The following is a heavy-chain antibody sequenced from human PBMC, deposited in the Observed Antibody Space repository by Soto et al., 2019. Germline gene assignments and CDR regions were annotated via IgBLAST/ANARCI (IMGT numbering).Heavy chain of an antibody. CDR3: ARGSVPSFDY. CDR2: IDSSSSYI. CDR1: GFIFSNYN. V-gene: IGHV3-21*01. J-gene: IGHJ4*02. Sequence: GGSLRLSCAASGFIFSNYNMNWVRQAPGKGLEWVSSIDSSSSYIYYADSVKGRFTISRDNAMDSLYLQMNSLRAEDTAVYFCARGSVPSFDYWGQGTLVTVSS.